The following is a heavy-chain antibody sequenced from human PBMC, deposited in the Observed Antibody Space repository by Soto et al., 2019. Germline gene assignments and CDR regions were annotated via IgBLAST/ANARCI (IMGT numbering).Heavy chain of an antibody. CDR1: GFTFSSYA. V-gene: IGHV3-23*01. CDR3: AKDWLFRPPAERFGELFDYYGMDV. Sequence: GGSLRLSCAASGFTFSSYAMSWVRQAPGKGLEWVSAISGSGGSTYYADSVKGRFTISRDNSKNTLYLQMNSLRAEDTAVYYCAKDWLFRPPAERFGELFDYYGMDVWGQGTTVTVSS. D-gene: IGHD3-10*01. CDR2: ISGSGGST. J-gene: IGHJ6*02.